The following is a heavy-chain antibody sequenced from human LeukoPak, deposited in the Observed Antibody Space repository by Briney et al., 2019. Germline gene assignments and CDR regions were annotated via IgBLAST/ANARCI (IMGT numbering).Heavy chain of an antibody. V-gene: IGHV3-23*01. CDR3: AKRFGEGEFDY. J-gene: IGHJ4*01. CDR2: IDGNGGST. CDR1: GFTFSSYA. D-gene: IGHD3-10*01. Sequence: PGGSLRLSCAASGFTFSSYAMSWVRQAREKGLEWVSFIDGNGGSTYYADSVKGRFTISRDNSKNTLYLQMNSLRADDTAVYYCAKRFGEGEFDYWGHGTLVTVSS.